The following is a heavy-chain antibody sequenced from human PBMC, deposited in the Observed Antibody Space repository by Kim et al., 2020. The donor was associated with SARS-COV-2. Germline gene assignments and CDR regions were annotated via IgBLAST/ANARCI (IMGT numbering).Heavy chain of an antibody. D-gene: IGHD1-26*01. CDR2: ISGGSKTI. CDR3: ARPVAGALFHYMDV. J-gene: IGHJ6*03. V-gene: IGHV3-48*03. CDR1: GFTFRSYE. Sequence: GGSLRLSCEAFGFTFRSYEMNWVRQAPGKGLEWISFISGGSKTIHYADSVKGRFTISRDNAKNSLFLQLSSLRTEDTAVYYCARPVAGALFHYMDVWGTGTTVTVSS.